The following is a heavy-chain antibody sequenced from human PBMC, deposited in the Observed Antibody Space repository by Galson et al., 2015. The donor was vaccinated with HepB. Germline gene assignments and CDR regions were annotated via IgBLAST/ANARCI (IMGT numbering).Heavy chain of an antibody. CDR1: GFTFSSYE. Sequence: SLRLSCAASGFTFSSYEMNWVRQAPGKGLEWVSYISSSGSTIYYADSVKGRFTISRDNAKNSLYLQMNSLRAEDTAVYYCARDDTVFGLNNGYYYYGMDVWVQGTTVTVSS. V-gene: IGHV3-48*03. J-gene: IGHJ6*02. D-gene: IGHD3/OR15-3a*01. CDR3: ARDDTVFGLNNGYYYYGMDV. CDR2: ISSSGSTI.